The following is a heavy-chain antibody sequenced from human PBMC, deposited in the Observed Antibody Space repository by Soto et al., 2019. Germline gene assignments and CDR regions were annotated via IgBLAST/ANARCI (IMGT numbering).Heavy chain of an antibody. D-gene: IGHD6-19*01. CDR3: SRPSLPVIVVPGGYNYDDGLDV. CDR2: IYPGDSET. CDR1: GFSFTSYW. J-gene: IGHJ6*02. Sequence: PGESLKISCKGSGFSFTSYWIGWVRQMPGKGLEWMGIIYPGDSETKYSPSFEGQVTISADKSTNTAYLQWSSLKASDTAMYYCSRPSLPVIVVPGGYNYDDGLDVWGQGTPVTVSS. V-gene: IGHV5-51*01.